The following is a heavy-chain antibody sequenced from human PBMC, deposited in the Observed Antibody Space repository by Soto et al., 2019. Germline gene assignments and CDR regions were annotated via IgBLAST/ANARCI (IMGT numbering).Heavy chain of an antibody. Sequence: GGSLRLSCAGSGSTFTDFTMTWVRQAPGKGLEWVSAISGDGLSTYYAGSVKGRFTISRDNSKTTLYLQMNSLRAEDTAVYYCARRPDAFDIWGRGTMVTVSS. J-gene: IGHJ3*02. V-gene: IGHV3-23*01. CDR2: ISGDGLST. CDR3: ARRPDAFDI. CDR1: GSTFTDFT.